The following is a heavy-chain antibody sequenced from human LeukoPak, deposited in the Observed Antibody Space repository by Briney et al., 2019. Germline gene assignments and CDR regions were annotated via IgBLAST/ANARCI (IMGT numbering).Heavy chain of an antibody. J-gene: IGHJ4*02. V-gene: IGHV3-7*05. CDR2: IKQDGSEK. CDR1: GFTFSSYA. D-gene: IGHD1-20*01. CDR3: ASITGTTRGDYFDY. Sequence: GGSLRLSCAASGFTFSSYAMSWVRQAPGKGLEWVANIKQDGSEKYYVDSVKGRFTISRDNAKNSLYLQMNSLRAEDTAVYYCASITGTTRGDYFDYWGQGTLVTVSS.